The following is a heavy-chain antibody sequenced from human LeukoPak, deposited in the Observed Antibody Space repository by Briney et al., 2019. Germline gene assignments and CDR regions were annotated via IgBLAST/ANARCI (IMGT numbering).Heavy chain of an antibody. Sequence: PSETLSLTCAVSGYSISSGYYWGWIRQPPGKGLEWIGSIYHSGSTYYNPSLKSRVTISVDTSKNQFSLKLSSVTAADTAVYYCARRATYDAFDIWGQGTMVTVSS. CDR1: GYSISSGYY. CDR3: ARRATYDAFDI. J-gene: IGHJ3*02. CDR2: IYHSGST. V-gene: IGHV4-38-2*01.